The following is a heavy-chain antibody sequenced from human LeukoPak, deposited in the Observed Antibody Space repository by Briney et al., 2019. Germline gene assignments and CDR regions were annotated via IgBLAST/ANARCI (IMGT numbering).Heavy chain of an antibody. CDR2: IYYSGST. CDR3: ARGDSSGWPQFYYYYYYMDV. D-gene: IGHD6-19*01. Sequence: SETLSLTCTVSGGSISTSNYYWGWIRQPPGKGLEWIGSIYYSGSTYYNPSLKSRVTISVDTSKNQFSLKLSSVTAADTAVYYCARGDSSGWPQFYYYYYYMDVWGKGTTVTVSS. CDR1: GGSISTSNYY. J-gene: IGHJ6*03. V-gene: IGHV4-39*07.